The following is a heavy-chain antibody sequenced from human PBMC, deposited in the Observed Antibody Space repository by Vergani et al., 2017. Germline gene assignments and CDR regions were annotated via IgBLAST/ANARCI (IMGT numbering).Heavy chain of an antibody. D-gene: IGHD3-3*01. Sequence: VQLVQSGAEVKKPGESLKISCQGSGYSITNYWIAWVRQRPGKGLEWMGIIYAGDSDVRYSPSFQGQVTMSVDKSLSTAYLQWSSLKASDTATYYCAKTHDFSSLYASYNGFDPWGQGTQVTVSS. CDR1: GYSITNYW. CDR3: AKTHDFSSLYASYNGFDP. CDR2: IYAGDSDV. J-gene: IGHJ5*02. V-gene: IGHV5-51*03.